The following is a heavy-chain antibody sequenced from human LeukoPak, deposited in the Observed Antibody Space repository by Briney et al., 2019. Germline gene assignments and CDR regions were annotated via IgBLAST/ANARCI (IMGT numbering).Heavy chain of an antibody. D-gene: IGHD2-15*01. CDR1: GFTFSSYA. CDR2: ISGSGGST. J-gene: IGHJ6*02. CDR3: AKVSEYCSGGSCSRYYFYGMDV. V-gene: IGHV3-23*01. Sequence: GGSLRLSCAASGFTFSSYAMSWVRQAPGKGLEWVSAISGSGGSTYYADSVKGRFTISRDDSKNTLYLQMNSLRAEDTAVYYCAKVSEYCSGGSCSRYYFYGMDVWGQGTTVTVSS.